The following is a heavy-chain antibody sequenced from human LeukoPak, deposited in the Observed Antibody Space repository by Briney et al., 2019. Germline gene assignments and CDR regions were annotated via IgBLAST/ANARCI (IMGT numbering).Heavy chain of an antibody. J-gene: IGHJ6*02. D-gene: IGHD4-17*01. Sequence: ASVKVSCKASGYTFTSYGISWVRQAPGQGLEWMGWISAYNGNTNYAQKLQGRVTMTTDTSTSTAYMELRSLRSDDTAVYYCAREPHPRTYGDYSPYYYYGMDVWGQGTTVTVSS. CDR3: AREPHPRTYGDYSPYYYYGMDV. V-gene: IGHV1-18*01. CDR2: ISAYNGNT. CDR1: GYTFTSYG.